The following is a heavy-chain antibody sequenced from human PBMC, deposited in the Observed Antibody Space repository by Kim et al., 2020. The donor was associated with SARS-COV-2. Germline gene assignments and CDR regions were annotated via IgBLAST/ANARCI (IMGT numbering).Heavy chain of an antibody. CDR3: ARDPESSTFYDFWSGYYAFDH. CDR1: GFTFSNYW. Sequence: GGSLRLSCTASGFTFSNYWMTWVRQAPGKGLEWVATTKSGGIEKYYMDSVKGRFTITRDTAKNSLYLQMNSLRAEDTAIYYCARDPESSTFYDFWSGYYAFDHWGQGTLVTVSS. V-gene: IGHV3-7*01. CDR2: TKSGGIEK. D-gene: IGHD3-3*01. J-gene: IGHJ4*02.